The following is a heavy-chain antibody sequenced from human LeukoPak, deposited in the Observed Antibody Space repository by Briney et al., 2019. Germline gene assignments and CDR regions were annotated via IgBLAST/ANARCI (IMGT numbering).Heavy chain of an antibody. CDR2: IHHSGNS. CDR3: TRGHWGLQS. D-gene: IGHD7-27*01. CDR1: GASVTDYY. Sequence: SETLSLTCTVSGASVTDYYRSWIRQSPGKGLEWISYIHHSGNSDYNPSLRSRVTTSLDTSKNQFSLNLISVTAADTAVYYCTRGHWGLQSWSQGTLVTVSS. J-gene: IGHJ5*02. V-gene: IGHV4-59*02.